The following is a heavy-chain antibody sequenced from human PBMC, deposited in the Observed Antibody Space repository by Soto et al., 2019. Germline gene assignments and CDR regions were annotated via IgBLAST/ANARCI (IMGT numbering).Heavy chain of an antibody. CDR2: INAGNGNT. D-gene: IGHD2-15*01. V-gene: IGHV1-3*01. CDR1: GYTFTSYA. J-gene: IGHJ6*02. Sequence: ASVKVSCKASGYTFTSYAMHWVRQAPGQRLEWMGWINAGNGNTKYSQKFQGRVTITRDTSASTAYMELSSLRSEDTAVYYCARSGRGHYYYYGMDVWGQGTTVTVCS. CDR3: ARSGRGHYYYYGMDV.